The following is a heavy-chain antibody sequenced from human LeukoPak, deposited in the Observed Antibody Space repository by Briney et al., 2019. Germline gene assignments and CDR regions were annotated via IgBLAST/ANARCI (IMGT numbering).Heavy chain of an antibody. J-gene: IGHJ4*02. D-gene: IGHD6-13*01. Sequence: GGSLRLSCAASGLTFSSYSMNWVRQAPGKGLEWVSSISSSSSYIYYADSVKGRFTISRDNAKNSLYLQMNSLRAEDTAVYYCARDESGIAAAGTPLDYWGQGTLVTVSS. CDR3: ARDESGIAAAGTPLDY. V-gene: IGHV3-21*01. CDR1: GLTFSSYS. CDR2: ISSSSSYI.